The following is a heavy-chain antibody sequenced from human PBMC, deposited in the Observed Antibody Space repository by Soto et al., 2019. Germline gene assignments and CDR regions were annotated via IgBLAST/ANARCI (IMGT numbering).Heavy chain of an antibody. CDR1: GFTFSSYA. D-gene: IGHD3-10*01. CDR2: ISGSGGST. J-gene: IGHJ4*02. CDR3: AKGTYYYGSAPYYFDY. Sequence: GGSLRLSCAASGFTFSSYAMSWFRQAPGTGLEWVSAISGSGGSTYYADSVKGRVTISRDNSKNTLYLQMNSLRAEDTAVYYYAKGTYYYGSAPYYFDYWGQGTLVTVSS. V-gene: IGHV3-23*01.